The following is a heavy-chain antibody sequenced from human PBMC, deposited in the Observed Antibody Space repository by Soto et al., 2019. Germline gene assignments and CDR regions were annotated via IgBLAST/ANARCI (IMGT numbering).Heavy chain of an antibody. D-gene: IGHD3-10*01. CDR1: GGSMSSYN. V-gene: IGHV4-59*01. J-gene: IGHJ4*02. CDR2: IYYSGST. CDR3: AGDYGSGSYRFDY. Sequence: PSETLSLTCTVAGGSMSSYNWSWLRRAPGKGLEWIGYIYYSGSTVYNPSLKSRVTMSLDSSKNQFSLKLSSVTAADTAVYYCAGDYGSGSYRFDYWGQGTLVTVSS.